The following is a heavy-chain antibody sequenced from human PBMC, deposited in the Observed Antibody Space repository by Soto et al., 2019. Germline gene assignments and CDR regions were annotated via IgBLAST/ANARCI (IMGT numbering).Heavy chain of an antibody. D-gene: IGHD6-19*01. CDR3: AGAVAGTVFDY. V-gene: IGHV3-23*01. J-gene: IGHJ4*02. CDR1: GFTFSSYA. CDR2: ISGSGGST. Sequence: GGSLRLSCAASGFTFSSYAMSWVRQAPGKGLEWVSAISGSGGSTYYADSVKGRFTISRDNSKNTLYLQMNSLRSEDTAVYYCAGAVAGTVFDYWGQGTLVTVSS.